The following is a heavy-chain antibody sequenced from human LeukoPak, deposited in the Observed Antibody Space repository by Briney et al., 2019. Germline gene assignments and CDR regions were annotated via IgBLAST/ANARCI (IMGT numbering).Heavy chain of an antibody. CDR3: TREKDYYDSSGYYRDAFDI. D-gene: IGHD3-22*01. V-gene: IGHV3-74*01. J-gene: IGHJ3*02. CDR2: INSDGSST. Sequence: PGGSLRLSCAASGFTFSSYWMHWVRQAPGKGLEWVSRINSDGSSTNYADSVKGRFTISRNNAKNTLYLQMNSLRAEDTAVYYRTREKDYYDSSGYYRDAFDIWGQGTKVTASS. CDR1: GFTFSSYW.